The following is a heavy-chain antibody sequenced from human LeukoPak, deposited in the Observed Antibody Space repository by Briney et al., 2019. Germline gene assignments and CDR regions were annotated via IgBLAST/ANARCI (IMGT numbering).Heavy chain of an antibody. Sequence: AGGSLRLSCAASGFTFSSYWMHWVRHAPGKGLVWVSRINSDGSSTSYADSVKGRFTISRDNAKNTLYLQMNSLRAEDTAVYDCARVLSACSSTSCYNWFDPWGQGTLVTVSS. CDR2: INSDGSST. CDR3: ARVLSACSSTSCYNWFDP. J-gene: IGHJ5*02. D-gene: IGHD2-2*01. V-gene: IGHV3-74*01. CDR1: GFTFSSYW.